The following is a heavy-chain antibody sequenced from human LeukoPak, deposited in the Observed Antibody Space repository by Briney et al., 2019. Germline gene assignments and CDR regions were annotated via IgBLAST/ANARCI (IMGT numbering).Heavy chain of an antibody. CDR2: IYSGGST. D-gene: IGHD3-16*01. CDR1: GFTVRSNY. Sequence: GGSLRLSCAASGFTVRSNYMNWVRQAPGKGLEWVSLIYSGGSTYYADSVKGRFTVSRDNSKNTLYLQMNSLGAEDTAVYYCAKVGGGFFDYWGQGTLVTVSS. J-gene: IGHJ4*02. V-gene: IGHV3-53*05. CDR3: AKVGGGFFDY.